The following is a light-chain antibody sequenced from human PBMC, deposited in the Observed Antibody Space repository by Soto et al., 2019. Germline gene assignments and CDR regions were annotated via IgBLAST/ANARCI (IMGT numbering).Light chain of an antibody. CDR2: DTS. CDR3: QQYNNWPPWT. CDR1: QSVSAN. V-gene: IGKV3-15*01. J-gene: IGKJ1*01. Sequence: EIVMTQSPATLSVSPGERATLSCRASQSVSANLAWYQHKPGQAPRLLIYDTSSRATGIPARFSGSRSGTEFTLTISSLQSEDSAVYYCQQYNNWPPWTFGQGTKVDIK.